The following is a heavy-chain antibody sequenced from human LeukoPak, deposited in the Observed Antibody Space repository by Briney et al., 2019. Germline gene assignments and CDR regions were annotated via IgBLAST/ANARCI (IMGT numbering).Heavy chain of an antibody. CDR2: ISVSGGST. V-gene: IGHV3-23*01. Sequence: GGSLRLSCAASGFTFNSCGMSWVRQAPGKGLEWVSTISVSGGSTYYADSVKGRFTISRDNAKNSLYLQMNSLRAEDTAVYYCARDGKLVTSLAFDIWGQGTMVTVSS. J-gene: IGHJ3*02. CDR3: ARDGKLVTSLAFDI. CDR1: GFTFNSCG. D-gene: IGHD3-9*01.